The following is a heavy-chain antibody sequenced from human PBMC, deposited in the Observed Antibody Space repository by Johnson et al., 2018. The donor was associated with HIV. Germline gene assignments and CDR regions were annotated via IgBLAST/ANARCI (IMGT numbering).Heavy chain of an antibody. CDR1: GFTFSSYD. CDR3: VKDSLEEDAFDF. Sequence: VHLVESGGGVVRPGGSLRLSCAASGFTFSSYDMHWVRQATGKGLEWVSAIGTAGDTYYPGSVKGRFTISRENAKNSLYLQMSSLRLEDTALYYCVKDSLEEDAFDFWGQGNMVIVSS. V-gene: IGHV3-13*01. CDR2: IGTAGDT. J-gene: IGHJ3*01.